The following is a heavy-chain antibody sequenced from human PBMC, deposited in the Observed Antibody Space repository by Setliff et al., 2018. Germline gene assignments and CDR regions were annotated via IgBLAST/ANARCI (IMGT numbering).Heavy chain of an antibody. J-gene: IGHJ6*03. CDR1: GDSISSRRNY. Sequence: SETLSLTCTVSGDSISSRRNYWGWFRQPAGKELEWIGQIYTSWSTNYNPSLKSRVTISLDTSKNQFSLSLTSVTAEDTAVYYCARMSGFQYIDVWGKGTTVT. D-gene: IGHD3-3*01. V-gene: IGHV4-61*09. CDR2: IYTSWST. CDR3: ARMSGFQYIDV.